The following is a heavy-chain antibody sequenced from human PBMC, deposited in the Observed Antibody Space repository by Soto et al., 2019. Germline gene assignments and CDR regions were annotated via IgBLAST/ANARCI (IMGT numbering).Heavy chain of an antibody. J-gene: IGHJ6*02. CDR2: INHSGST. CDR1: GGSFSGYY. V-gene: IGHV4-34*01. D-gene: IGHD5-12*01. Sequence: QVQLQQWGAGLLKPSETLSLTCAVYGGSFSGYYWSWIRQPPGKGLEWIGEINHSGSTNYNPSLKSRVTISVDTSKNQFSLKLSSVTAADTAVYYCASVPVDIVAPDYYGMDVWGQGTTVTVSS. CDR3: ASVPVDIVAPDYYGMDV.